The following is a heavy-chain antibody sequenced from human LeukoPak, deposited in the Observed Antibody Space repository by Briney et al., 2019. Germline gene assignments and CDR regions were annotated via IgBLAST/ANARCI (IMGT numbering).Heavy chain of an antibody. D-gene: IGHD2-15*01. Sequence: PGGTLRLSCAASGFTFSNYGMSWVRQAPGKGLEWVSGISGSGGSTYYADSVKGRFTISRDNSKNTLYLQMNSLRAEDTAVYYCATLGDDIVVVVAASFDYWGQGTPVTVSP. CDR3: ATLGDDIVVVVAASFDY. CDR1: GFTFSNYG. J-gene: IGHJ4*02. CDR2: ISGSGGST. V-gene: IGHV3-23*01.